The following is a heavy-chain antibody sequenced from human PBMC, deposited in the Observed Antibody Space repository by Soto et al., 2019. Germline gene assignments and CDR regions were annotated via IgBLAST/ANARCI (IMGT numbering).Heavy chain of an antibody. Sequence: QVQLVQSGAEVKKPGSSVKVSCKASGGTFSSYAISWVRQAPGQGLEWMGGIIPIFGTANYAQKFQGRVTSTADESTSTAYMELSSLRSEDTAVYYCARESYYYDSSGQAPFFDYWGQGTLVTVSS. CDR2: IIPIFGTA. CDR1: GGTFSSYA. CDR3: ARESYYYDSSGQAPFFDY. D-gene: IGHD3-22*01. V-gene: IGHV1-69*01. J-gene: IGHJ4*02.